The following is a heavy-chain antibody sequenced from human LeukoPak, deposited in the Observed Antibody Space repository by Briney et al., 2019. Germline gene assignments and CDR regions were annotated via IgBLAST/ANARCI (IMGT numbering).Heavy chain of an antibody. Sequence: PGESLKISCAASGFTFSSYPMSWVRQASGKGLEWVSVISGSDGTTKYADSVKGRFTISRDNSKNTLSLQMSSLRAEDTAVYYCAKGFYNSGTSLSALDDWGQGTLVTVSS. CDR2: ISGSDGTT. J-gene: IGHJ4*02. V-gene: IGHV3-23*01. CDR1: GFTFSSYP. CDR3: AKGFYNSGTSLSALDD. D-gene: IGHD3-10*01.